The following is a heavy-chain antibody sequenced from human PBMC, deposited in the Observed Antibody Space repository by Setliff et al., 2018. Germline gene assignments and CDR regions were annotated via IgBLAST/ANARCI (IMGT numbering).Heavy chain of an antibody. V-gene: IGHV1-46*01. CDR2: MHPSGVGT. CDR1: GYTLSKYY. D-gene: IGHD3-10*01. J-gene: IGHJ5*02. Sequence: ASVKVSCKASGYTLSKYYMHWVRQAPGQGLEWMEIMHPSGVGTSGPQKFQGRVTMTRDTSTSTVYMVLNNLRSEDTALYYCAFEYGTSKRFDPWGQGTLVTVSS. CDR3: AFEYGTSKRFDP.